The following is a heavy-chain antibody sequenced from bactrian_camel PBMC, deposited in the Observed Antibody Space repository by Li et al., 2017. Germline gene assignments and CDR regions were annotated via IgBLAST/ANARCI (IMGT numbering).Heavy chain of an antibody. V-gene: IGHV3S53*01. J-gene: IGHJ4*01. CDR1: RYLYSSYC. D-gene: IGHD6*01. CDR2: IDRNGTT. CDR3: AARSRHAGSWVDASEYNY. Sequence: HVQLVESGGGSVQAGGSLKLSCTGSRYLYSSYCMGWFRQAPGKEREGVAAIDRNGTTMYADSVKGRFTISKDNAKNVLYLQMNSLKPEDTAVYYCAARSRHAGSWVDASEYNYWGQGTQVTVS.